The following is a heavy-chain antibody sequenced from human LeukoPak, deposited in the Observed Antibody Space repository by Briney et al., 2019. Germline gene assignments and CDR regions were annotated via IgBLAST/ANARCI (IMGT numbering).Heavy chain of an antibody. CDR3: AKDRYCTNGVCYRGLQGY. D-gene: IGHD2-8*01. V-gene: IGHV3-7*01. Sequence: SGGSLRLSCAASGFTFSSYWMSWVRQAPGKGLEWVANIKQDGSEKYYVDSVKGRFTISRDNAKNSLYLQMNSLRAEDTAVYYCAKDRYCTNGVCYRGLQGYWGQGTLVTVSS. CDR1: GFTFSSYW. J-gene: IGHJ4*02. CDR2: IKQDGSEK.